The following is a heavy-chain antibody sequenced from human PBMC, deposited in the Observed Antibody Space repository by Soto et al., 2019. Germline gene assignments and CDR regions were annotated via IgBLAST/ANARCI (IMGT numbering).Heavy chain of an antibody. D-gene: IGHD3-3*01. Sequence: PSETLSLTCAVYGGSFSGYYWSWIRQPPGKGLEWIGEINHSGSTNYNPSLKSRVTISVDTSKNQFSLKLSSVTAADTAVYYCARGSPPDYDFWSGYYDYYYYYGMDVWGQGTTVTVSS. J-gene: IGHJ6*02. CDR1: GGSFSGYY. CDR3: ARGSPPDYDFWSGYYDYYYYYGMDV. V-gene: IGHV4-34*01. CDR2: INHSGST.